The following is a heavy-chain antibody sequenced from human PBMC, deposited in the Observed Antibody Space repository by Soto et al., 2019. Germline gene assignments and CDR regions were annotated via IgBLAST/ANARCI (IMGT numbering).Heavy chain of an antibody. CDR2: IYYSGST. V-gene: IGHV4-59*12. J-gene: IGHJ4*02. Sequence: PSETLSLTCTVSGGSISSYYWSWIRQPPGKGLEWIGYIYYSGSTNYNPSLKSRVTISVDTSKSTLYLQMDSLRADDTAVYYCAKVAKSGVVIEYFDSWGQGSLVTVSS. D-gene: IGHD3-3*01. CDR1: GGSISSYY. CDR3: AKVAKSGVVIEYFDS.